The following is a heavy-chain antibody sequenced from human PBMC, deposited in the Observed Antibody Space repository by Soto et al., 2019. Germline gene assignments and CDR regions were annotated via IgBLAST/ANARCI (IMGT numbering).Heavy chain of an antibody. CDR2: ISGSGGST. CDR1: GFTVSSYA. D-gene: IGHD3-10*01. CDR3: AKDPTYYYGSGSYSWFDP. V-gene: IGHV3-23*01. J-gene: IGHJ5*02. Sequence: GGSLRLSCAASGFTVSSYAMSWVRQAPGKGLEWVSAISGSGGSTHYADSVKGRFTISRDNSKNTLYLQMNSLRAEDTAVYYCAKDPTYYYGSGSYSWFDPWGQGTLVTVSS.